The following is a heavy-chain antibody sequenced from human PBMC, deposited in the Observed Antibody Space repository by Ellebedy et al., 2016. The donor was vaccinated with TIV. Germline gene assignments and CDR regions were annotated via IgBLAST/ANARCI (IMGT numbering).Heavy chain of an antibody. V-gene: IGHV3-7*03. CDR1: GFTFTTYW. Sequence: GESLKISCAASGFTFTTYWMSWVRQAPGKGLELVANIKKDGSERNYVDSVKGRFTISRDNAKTSLYLQMNSLRAEDTAVYYCAALDYGMDVWGQGTTVTVSS. J-gene: IGHJ6*02. CDR3: AALDYGMDV. CDR2: IKKDGSER.